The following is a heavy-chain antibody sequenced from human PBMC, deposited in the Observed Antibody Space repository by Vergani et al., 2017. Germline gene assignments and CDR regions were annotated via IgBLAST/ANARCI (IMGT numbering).Heavy chain of an antibody. D-gene: IGHD3-10*01. CDR3: ARVGYYYGSGSYYNLFNWFDP. J-gene: IGHJ5*02. CDR1: GGSISSGGYY. Sequence: QVQLQESGPGLVKPSQTLSLTCTVSGGSISSGGYYWSWIRQPPGKGLEWIGEINHSGSTNYNPSLKSRVTISVDTSKNQFSLKLSSVTAADPAVYYCARVGYYYGSGSYYNLFNWFDPWGQGTLVTVSS. V-gene: IGHV4-31*03. CDR2: INHSGST.